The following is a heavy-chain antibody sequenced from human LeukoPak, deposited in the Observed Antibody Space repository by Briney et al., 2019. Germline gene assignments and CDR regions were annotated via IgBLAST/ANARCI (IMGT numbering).Heavy chain of an antibody. Sequence: GGSLRLSCAASGFTFSSYAMSWVRQAPGKGLEWVSAISGSGGSTSYAESVKGRFTISRDNSKNTLYLQMNSLRAEDTAVYYCARVIASAGIFDSWGQGTLVTVSS. CDR3: ARVIASAGIFDS. J-gene: IGHJ4*02. V-gene: IGHV3-23*01. CDR1: GFTFSSYA. D-gene: IGHD6-13*01. CDR2: ISGSGGST.